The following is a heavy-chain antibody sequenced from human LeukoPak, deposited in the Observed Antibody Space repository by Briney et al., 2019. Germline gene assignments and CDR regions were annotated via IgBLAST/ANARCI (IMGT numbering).Heavy chain of an antibody. D-gene: IGHD5-24*01. CDR2: MNGDGSST. Sequence: GGSLRLSCAASGFTFSSYWMHWVRQAPGKGLVWVSRMNGDGSSTSYADSVKGRFTISRDNAKNTLYLQMNSLRAEDTAVYYCASPRYSYGVPTDYWGQGTLVTVSS. J-gene: IGHJ4*02. V-gene: IGHV3-74*01. CDR1: GFTFSSYW. CDR3: ASPRYSYGVPTDY.